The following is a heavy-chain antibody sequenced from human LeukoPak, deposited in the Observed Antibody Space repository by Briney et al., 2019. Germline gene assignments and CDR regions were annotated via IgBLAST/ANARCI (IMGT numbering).Heavy chain of an antibody. Sequence: TGGSLRLSCAASGFTFSDYSMSWIRQAPGKGLEWVSYIRSDGSSIDYADSVKGRFTISRDSAKKSLYLQMNNLRAEDTAVYYCAKGIGPSGRLVQYAFDIWGQGTMVTVSS. D-gene: IGHD3-10*01. CDR3: AKGIGPSGRLVQYAFDI. CDR2: IRSDGSSI. J-gene: IGHJ3*02. CDR1: GFTFSDYS. V-gene: IGHV3-11*01.